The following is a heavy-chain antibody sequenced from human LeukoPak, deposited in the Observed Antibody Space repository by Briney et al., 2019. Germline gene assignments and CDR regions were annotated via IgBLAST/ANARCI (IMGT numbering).Heavy chain of an antibody. Sequence: SETLSLTCTVSGGSISSSRYYWGWIRQPPGEGLEWIGRIYYSGSTYCNPSLKSRVTISVDTSKSEFSLKLTSVTAADTAVYYCARHVRYCSTTSCYIPFDYWGQGTLVTVSS. CDR3: ARHVRYCSTTSCYIPFDY. V-gene: IGHV4-39*01. J-gene: IGHJ4*02. CDR2: IYYSGST. D-gene: IGHD2-2*02. CDR1: GGSISSSRYY.